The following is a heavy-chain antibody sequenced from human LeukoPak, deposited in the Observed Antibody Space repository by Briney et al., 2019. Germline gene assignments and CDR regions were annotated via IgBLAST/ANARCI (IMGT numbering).Heavy chain of an antibody. CDR3: ARAPPGGGFDY. CDR2: VYSGGKT. Sequence: PGGSLRLSCTAPGFTVSSDHMSWVPQAPGKGLEWVSVVYSGGKTYYGESVKGRFTISRDNSKNTLYVQMNSLRGEDTAVYYCARAPPGGGFDYWGQGSLVTVSS. CDR1: GFTVSSDH. J-gene: IGHJ4*02. D-gene: IGHD3-16*01. V-gene: IGHV3-66*01.